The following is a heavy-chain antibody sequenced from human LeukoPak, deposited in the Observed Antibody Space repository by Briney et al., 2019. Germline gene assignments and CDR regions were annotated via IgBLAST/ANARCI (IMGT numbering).Heavy chain of an antibody. Sequence: GGSLRPSCAASGFTFDTYSMSWVRQAPGKGLEWVSSISSNSANTYYADSVKGRFTISRDNSKNTLYLQMNSLRAEDTAVYYCAKDGTGCGGDCYSDYWGQGTLVTVSS. CDR2: ISSNSANT. CDR1: GFTFDTYS. CDR3: AKDGTGCGGDCYSDY. D-gene: IGHD2-21*02. J-gene: IGHJ4*02. V-gene: IGHV3-23*01.